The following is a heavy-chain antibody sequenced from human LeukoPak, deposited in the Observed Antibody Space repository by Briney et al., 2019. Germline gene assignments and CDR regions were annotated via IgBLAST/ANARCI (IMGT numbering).Heavy chain of an antibody. V-gene: IGHV3-30-3*01. CDR3: ARDQMIAAAGLDY. CDR1: GFTFSSFA. J-gene: IGHJ4*02. D-gene: IGHD6-13*01. Sequence: PGRSLRLSCAASGFTFSSFAMHWVRQAPGKGLEWVAVISYDGSNKYFADSVKGRFTISRDNSKNTLYLQMNSLRAEDTAVYYCARDQMIAAAGLDYWGQGTLVTVSS. CDR2: ISYDGSNK.